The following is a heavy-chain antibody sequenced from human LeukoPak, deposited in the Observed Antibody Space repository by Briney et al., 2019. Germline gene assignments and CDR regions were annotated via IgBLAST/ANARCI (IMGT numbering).Heavy chain of an antibody. CDR1: GLSFSNYW. CDR2: IKQDGSEK. D-gene: IGHD3-10*02. CDR3: AELGITMIGGV. V-gene: IGHV3-7*01. Sequence: HPGGSLRLSCAASGLSFSNYWMSWVRQAPGKGLEWVANIKQDGSEKSYVDSVKGRFTISRDNAKNSLYLQMNSLRAEDTAVYYCAELGITMIGGVWGKGTTVTISS. J-gene: IGHJ6*04.